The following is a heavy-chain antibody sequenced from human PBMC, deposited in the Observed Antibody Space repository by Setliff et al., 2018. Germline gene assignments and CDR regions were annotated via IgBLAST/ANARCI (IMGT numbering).Heavy chain of an antibody. CDR3: VRDRAAIVVGPPTAAFDI. J-gene: IGHJ3*02. V-gene: IGHV1-18*01. Sequence: GASVKVSCKTSGFVFITYAITWVRQAPGQGLEWMGWISGYYNKTNYAQKFQDRVTMTTDTSTGTAYMELRSLRPDDTAVYYCVRDRAAIVVGPPTAAFDIWGQGTMVTVSS. D-gene: IGHD2-2*01. CDR2: ISGYYNKT. CDR1: GFVFITYA.